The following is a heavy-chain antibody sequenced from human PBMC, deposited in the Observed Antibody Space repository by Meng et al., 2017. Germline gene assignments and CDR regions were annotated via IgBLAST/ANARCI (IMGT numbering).Heavy chain of an antibody. J-gene: IGHJ4*02. V-gene: IGHV3-11*01. CDR2: ITSSASTI. D-gene: IGHD6-13*01. CDR1: GFTFSDYY. CDR3: ARVMGSYSSDY. Sequence: QVQLVESGGGLVKPGGSLRLSCAASGFTFSDYYMSWIRQAPGKGLEWVSYITSSASTIHYADSVRGRFTSSRDNAKNSLYLQMNSLRAEDTSVYYCARVMGSYSSDYWGPGTLVTGLL.